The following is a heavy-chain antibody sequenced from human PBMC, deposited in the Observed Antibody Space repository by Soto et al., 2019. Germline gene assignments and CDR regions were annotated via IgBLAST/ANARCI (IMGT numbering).Heavy chain of an antibody. Sequence: QVHLQQWGAGLLKPSETLSLTCAVYGESFIGYYWTWIRQPPGTGLEWMGEIKHRGSTNYNPSLNSRVTISIDTSKNPLSLKLTSVTDADTSVYYCARTDIVTTTGFDPWGQGTLVTVYS. V-gene: IGHV4-34*02. CDR1: GESFIGYY. CDR2: IKHRGST. D-gene: IGHD5-12*01. CDR3: ARTDIVTTTGFDP. J-gene: IGHJ5*02.